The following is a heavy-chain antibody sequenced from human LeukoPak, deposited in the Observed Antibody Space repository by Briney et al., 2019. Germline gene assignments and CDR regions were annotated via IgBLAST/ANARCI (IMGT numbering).Heavy chain of an antibody. J-gene: IGHJ4*02. Sequence: ASVKVSCKASGYTFTNYIIHWVRQAPGQRLEWMGWINPGNGNTKYSQNFQGRVTMTTDTSTSTAYMELRSLRSDDTAVYYCASGAPVWDQPEYYYDSSGYPYVSFDYWGQGTLVTVSS. CDR1: GYTFTNYI. D-gene: IGHD3-22*01. CDR3: ASGAPVWDQPEYYYDSSGYPYVSFDY. CDR2: INPGNGNT. V-gene: IGHV1-3*01.